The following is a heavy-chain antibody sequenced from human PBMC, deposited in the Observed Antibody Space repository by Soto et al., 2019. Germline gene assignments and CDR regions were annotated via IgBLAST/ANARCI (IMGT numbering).Heavy chain of an antibody. CDR2: INHSGST. J-gene: IGHJ5*02. D-gene: IGHD2-21*01. CDR3: ARGFRRIAAGRWFDP. CDR1: GGSFSGYY. V-gene: IGHV4-34*01. Sequence: ASETLSLTCAVYGGSFSGYYWSWIRQPPGKGLEWIGEINHSGSTNYNPSLKSRVTISVDTSRNQFSLKLSSVTAADTAVYYCARGFRRIAAGRWFDPWGQGTLVTVSS.